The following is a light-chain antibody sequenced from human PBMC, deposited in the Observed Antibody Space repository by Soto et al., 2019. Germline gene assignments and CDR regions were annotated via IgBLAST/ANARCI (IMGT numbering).Light chain of an antibody. CDR2: AQS. CDR1: QHISDY. CDR3: QQSYSAPQT. J-gene: IGKJ1*01. V-gene: IGKV1-39*01. Sequence: DIQMTQSPSSLSASVGDRVTITCRASQHISDYINWYQQKPGRSPKLLIYAQSNLQSGVPSRFTGSRSGTAFTLTITSLQVEDFATYYCQQSYSAPQTFXQGTKADIK.